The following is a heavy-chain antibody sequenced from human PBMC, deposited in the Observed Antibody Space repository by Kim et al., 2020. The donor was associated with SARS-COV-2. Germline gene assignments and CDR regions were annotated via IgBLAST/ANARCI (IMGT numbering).Heavy chain of an antibody. CDR1: GFTVSSNY. D-gene: IGHD2-15*01. CDR3: ARDRGRDGSPGGFDY. J-gene: IGHJ4*02. V-gene: IGHV3-53*01. Sequence: GGSLRLSCAASGFTVSSNYMSWVRQAPGKGLEWVSVIYSGGRTHYADSVKGRFTISRDHSKNTLYLQMNSLRAEDTAVYYCARDRGRDGSPGGFDYWGQGTLVTVSS. CDR2: IYSGGRT.